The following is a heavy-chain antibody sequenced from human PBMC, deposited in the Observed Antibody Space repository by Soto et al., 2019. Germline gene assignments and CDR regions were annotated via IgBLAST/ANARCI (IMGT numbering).Heavy chain of an antibody. V-gene: IGHV3-33*01. CDR2: IRYDGSDT. CDR1: GFKFNSYG. D-gene: IGHD3-10*01. J-gene: IGHJ5*02. Sequence: QEQLVQSGGGVVQPGRSLRLSCAASGFKFNSYGMHWVRQAPGKGLEWVAVIRYDGSDTSYGDSVKGRFTISRDNSKNTLHLQMSSLRVDDTAVYYCARDRFGGTEGTSWLDPWGQGSLVTVSS. CDR3: ARDRFGGTEGTSWLDP.